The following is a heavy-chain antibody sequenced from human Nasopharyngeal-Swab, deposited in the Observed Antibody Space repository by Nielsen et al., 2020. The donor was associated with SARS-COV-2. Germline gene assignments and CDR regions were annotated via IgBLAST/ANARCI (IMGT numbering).Heavy chain of an antibody. J-gene: IGHJ3*02. CDR2: IYYSGST. V-gene: IGHV4-59*08. CDR3: ARQGGSSCWSGVAFDS. Sequence: GSLRLSCTVSGGSISSYYWSWIRQPPGKGLEWIGYIYYSGSTNYNPSLKSRVTISVDTSKNQFSLKLSSVTAADTAVYYCARQGGSSCWSGVAFDSWGQGTMVTVSS. CDR1: GGSISSYY. D-gene: IGHD6-19*01.